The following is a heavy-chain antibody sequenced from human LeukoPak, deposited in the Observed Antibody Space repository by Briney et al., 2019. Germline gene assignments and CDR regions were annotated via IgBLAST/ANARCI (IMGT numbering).Heavy chain of an antibody. Sequence: TGGSLRLSCAASGFTFSNYAFVWVRQTPGKGLESLSAISGSGGRTIHADSVKGRFTISRDNSRNTLYLQMNSLRADDTAIYYCGRDPNGDYIGAFDFWGQGTVVSVSS. D-gene: IGHD4-17*01. CDR1: GFTFSNYA. CDR3: GRDPNGDYIGAFDF. J-gene: IGHJ3*01. CDR2: ISGSGGRT. V-gene: IGHV3-23*01.